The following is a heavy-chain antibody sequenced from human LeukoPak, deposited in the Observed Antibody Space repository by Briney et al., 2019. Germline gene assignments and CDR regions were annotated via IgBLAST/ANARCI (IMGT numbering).Heavy chain of an antibody. D-gene: IGHD1-7*01. Sequence: NPSETLSLTCTVSGGSISSHYWSWIRQPPGKGLEWIGYIYYSGSTNYNPSLKSRVTISVDTSKNQFSLKLSSVTAADTAVYYCARGTTRDYYGMDVWGQGTTVTVSS. V-gene: IGHV4-59*11. CDR3: ARGTTRDYYGMDV. CDR1: GGSISSHY. J-gene: IGHJ6*02. CDR2: IYYSGST.